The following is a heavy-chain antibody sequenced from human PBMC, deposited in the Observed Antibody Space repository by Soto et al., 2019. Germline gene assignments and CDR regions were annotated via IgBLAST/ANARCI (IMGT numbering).Heavy chain of an antibody. V-gene: IGHV1-8*01. CDR2: MNPNSGNT. CDR3: ARGLEWSRSLDP. D-gene: IGHD3-3*01. CDR1: GYTFTSYD. J-gene: IGHJ5*02. Sequence: QVQLVQSGAEVKKPGASVKVSCKASGYTFTSYDINWVRQATGQGLEGMGWMNPNSGNTGYAQKFQGRVTMTRNTSTSTAYMELSSLRSEDTAVYYCARGLEWSRSLDPWGQGTLVTVSS.